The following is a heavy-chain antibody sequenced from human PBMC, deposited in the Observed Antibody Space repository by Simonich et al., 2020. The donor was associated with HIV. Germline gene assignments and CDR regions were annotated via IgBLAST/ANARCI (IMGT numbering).Heavy chain of an antibody. D-gene: IGHD4-17*01. CDR3: ARRHPTTVTTPYFDY. Sequence: QVQLQQWGAGLLKPSETLSLTCAVYGGSFSAYYWSWIRQPPGKGREWIGEINHRGSTNYNPSLKSRVTISVDTSKNQFSLKLSSVTAADTAVYYCARRHPTTVTTPYFDYWGQGTLVTVSS. J-gene: IGHJ4*02. V-gene: IGHV4-34*01. CDR1: GGSFSAYY. CDR2: INHRGST.